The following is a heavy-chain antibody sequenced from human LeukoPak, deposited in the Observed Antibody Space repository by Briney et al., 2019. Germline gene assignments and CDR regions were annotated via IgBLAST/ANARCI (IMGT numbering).Heavy chain of an antibody. Sequence: GGSLRLSCAASGFTLSSYGMHWVRQAPGKGLEWVAVISYDGSNKYYADSVKGRFTISRDNSKNTLYLQMNSLRAEDTAVYYCAKDRTDYAFDIWGQGTMVTVSS. CDR1: GFTLSSYG. CDR3: AKDRTDYAFDI. V-gene: IGHV3-30*18. CDR2: ISYDGSNK. J-gene: IGHJ3*02.